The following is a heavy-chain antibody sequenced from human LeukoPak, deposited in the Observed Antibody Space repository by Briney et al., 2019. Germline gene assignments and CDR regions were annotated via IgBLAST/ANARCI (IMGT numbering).Heavy chain of an antibody. CDR3: ATAAYCGGDCYGFDY. CDR2: FDPEDGET. V-gene: IGHV1-24*01. D-gene: IGHD2-21*02. J-gene: IGHJ4*02. CDR1: GYTLTELS. Sequence: ASVKVSCKVPGYTLTELSMHWVRQAPGKGLEWMGGFDPEDGETIYAQKFQGRVTMTEDTSTDTAYMELSSLRSEDTAVYYCATAAYCGGDCYGFDYWGQGTLVTVSS.